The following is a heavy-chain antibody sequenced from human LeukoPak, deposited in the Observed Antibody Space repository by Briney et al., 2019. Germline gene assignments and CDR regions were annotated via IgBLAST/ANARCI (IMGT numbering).Heavy chain of an antibody. D-gene: IGHD3-22*01. Sequence: GESLKISCKGSGYSFTSYWIGWVRQMPGKGLEWMGIIYPGDSDTRYSPSFQGQVTISADKSISTAYLQWSSLKASDTAMYYCARVFPAGYHDSSGYNPFDIWGQGTMVTVSS. CDR3: ARVFPAGYHDSSGYNPFDI. CDR1: GYSFTSYW. J-gene: IGHJ3*02. CDR2: IYPGDSDT. V-gene: IGHV5-51*01.